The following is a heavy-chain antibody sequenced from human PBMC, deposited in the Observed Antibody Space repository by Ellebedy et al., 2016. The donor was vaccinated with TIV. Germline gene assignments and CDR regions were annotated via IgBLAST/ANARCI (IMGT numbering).Heavy chain of an antibody. V-gene: IGHV4-59*01. Sequence: SETLSLXXPVSGGSISSYYWSWIRQPPGKGLEWIGFIYYSGSTNYNPSLKSRVTISVDTSKNQFSLKLSSVTAADTAVYYCARSVGATDYWGQGTLVTVSS. CDR2: IYYSGST. CDR1: GGSISSYY. CDR3: ARSVGATDY. J-gene: IGHJ4*02. D-gene: IGHD1-26*01.